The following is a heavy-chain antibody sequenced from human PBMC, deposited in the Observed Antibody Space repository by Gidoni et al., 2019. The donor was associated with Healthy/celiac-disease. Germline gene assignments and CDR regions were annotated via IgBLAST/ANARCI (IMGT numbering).Heavy chain of an antibody. D-gene: IGHD6-19*01. V-gene: IGHV1-69*01. Sequence: QVQLVQSGAEVKKPGSSVKVSCKASGGTFSSYASRWVRQAPGQGLEWMGGIIPIFGTANYAQKFQGRVTITADESTSTAYMELSSLRSEDTAVYYCARGDKDRTYSSGWYGRAEYFQHWGQGTLVTVSS. CDR2: IIPIFGTA. J-gene: IGHJ1*01. CDR1: GGTFSSYA. CDR3: ARGDKDRTYSSGWYGRAEYFQH.